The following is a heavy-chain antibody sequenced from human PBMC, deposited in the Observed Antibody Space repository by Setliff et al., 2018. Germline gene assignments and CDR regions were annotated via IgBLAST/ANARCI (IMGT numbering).Heavy chain of an antibody. Sequence: GESLKISCAASGFTFSSYAITWVRQAPGKGLEWVSMISGSAQTTYYADSVKGRFTISRDNSKNTVYLEMNSLRAEDTAVYYCAKRGPYRSGGTCHYYFDYWGQGTLVTVSS. CDR3: AKRGPYRSGGTCHYYFDY. J-gene: IGHJ4*02. V-gene: IGHV3-23*01. D-gene: IGHD2-15*01. CDR2: ISGSAQTT. CDR1: GFTFSSYA.